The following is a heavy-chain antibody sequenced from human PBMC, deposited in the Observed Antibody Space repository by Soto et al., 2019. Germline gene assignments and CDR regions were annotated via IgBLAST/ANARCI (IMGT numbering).Heavy chain of an antibody. CDR1: GFTLSCCG. CDR3: AKEQSSGYYRVVDY. D-gene: IGHD6-19*01. Sequence: QVQVVESGGGVVQPGRSLRLSCAASGFTLSCCGMHWVRQAPGKGLEWVAVITYDGNNKHYADSVKGRFTISRDSSENAVYLQMNSLRVEDSAVYYCAKEQSSGYYRVVDYWRQGTLVTVSS. CDR2: ITYDGNNK. J-gene: IGHJ4*02. V-gene: IGHV3-30*18.